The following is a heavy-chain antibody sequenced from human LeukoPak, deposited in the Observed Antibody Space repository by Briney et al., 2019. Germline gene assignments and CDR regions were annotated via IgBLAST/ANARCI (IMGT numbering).Heavy chain of an antibody. CDR1: GFTISSYW. J-gene: IGHJ4*02. CDR2: IKQDGSDK. Sequence: GGSLRLSCAASGFTISSYWMSWVRQAPGKGLEWVANIKQDGSDKYYVDSVKGRFTISRDNAKNSLYLQMNGLRAEDTAVYYCVREDVWNYFDCWGQGTLVTVSS. V-gene: IGHV3-7*03. D-gene: IGHD3-3*01. CDR3: VREDVWNYFDC.